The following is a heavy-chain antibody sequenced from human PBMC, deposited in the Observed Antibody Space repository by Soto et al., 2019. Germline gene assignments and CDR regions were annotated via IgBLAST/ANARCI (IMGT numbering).Heavy chain of an antibody. CDR2: ISYDGSNK. CDR1: GFTFSSYG. J-gene: IGHJ6*02. V-gene: IGHV3-30*18. D-gene: IGHD6-6*01. CDR3: AKESKYSSSLDV. Sequence: PGGSLRLSCAASGFTFSSYGMHWVRQAPGKGLEWVAVISYDGSNKYYADSVKGRFTISRDNSKNTLYLQMNSLRAEDTAVYYCAKESKYSSSLDVWGQGTTVTVSS.